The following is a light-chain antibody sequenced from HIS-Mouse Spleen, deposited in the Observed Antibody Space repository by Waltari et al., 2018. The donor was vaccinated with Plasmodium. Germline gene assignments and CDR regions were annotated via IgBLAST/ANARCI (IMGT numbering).Light chain of an antibody. CDR3: QQYNNWSFT. CDR1: QSVSSN. J-gene: IGKJ3*01. Sequence: IVMTQSPATLSVSPGERATLSCRASQSVSSNLAWYQQKPGQAPRLLIYGESTRATGIPARFSGSGSGTEFTLTISSLQSEDFAVYCCQQYNNWSFTFGPGTKVDIK. V-gene: IGKV3-15*01. CDR2: GES.